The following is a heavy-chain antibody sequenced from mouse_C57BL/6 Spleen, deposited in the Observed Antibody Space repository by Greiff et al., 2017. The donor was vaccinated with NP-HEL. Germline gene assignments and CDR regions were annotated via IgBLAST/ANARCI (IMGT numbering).Heavy chain of an antibody. V-gene: IGHV14-2*01. Sequence: EVQLQQSGAELVKPGASVKLSCTASGFNIKDYYMHWVKQRTEQGLEWIGRIDPEDGETKYAPKFQGKATITADTSSNTACLQLSSLTSEDTAVYDCARGIASITTVVAHWYFDVWGTGTTVTVSS. CDR1: GFNIKDYY. CDR2: IDPEDGET. D-gene: IGHD1-1*01. J-gene: IGHJ1*03. CDR3: ARGIASITTVVAHWYFDV.